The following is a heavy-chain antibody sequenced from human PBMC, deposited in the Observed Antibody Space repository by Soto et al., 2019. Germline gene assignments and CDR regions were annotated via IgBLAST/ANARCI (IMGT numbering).Heavy chain of an antibody. CDR3: ATELRNPDHGNWFDP. J-gene: IGHJ5*02. V-gene: IGHV1-24*01. CDR2: FDPEDGET. Sequence: ASVKVSCKVSGYTLTELSTHWVRQAPGKGLEWMGGFDPEDGETIYAQKFQGRVTMTEDTSTDTAYMELSSLRSEDTAVYYCATELRNPDHGNWFDPWGQGTLVTVSS. CDR1: GYTLTELS.